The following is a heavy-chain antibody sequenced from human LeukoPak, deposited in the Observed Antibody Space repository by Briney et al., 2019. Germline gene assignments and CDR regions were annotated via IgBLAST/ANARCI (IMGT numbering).Heavy chain of an antibody. J-gene: IGHJ3*02. D-gene: IGHD2-2*01. Sequence: SVKVSCRASGGTFSSYAISWVRQAPGQGLEWMGGIIPIFGTANYAQKFQGRVTITTDESTSTAYMELSSLRSEDTAVYYCGRVVPAVGDVVFDIGAKGKMAPVSS. V-gene: IGHV1-69*05. CDR2: IIPIFGTA. CDR3: GRVVPAVGDVVFDI. CDR1: GGTFSSYA.